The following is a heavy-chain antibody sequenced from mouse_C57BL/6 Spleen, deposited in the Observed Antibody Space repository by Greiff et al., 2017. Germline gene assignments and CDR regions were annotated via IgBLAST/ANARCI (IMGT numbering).Heavy chain of an antibody. J-gene: IGHJ3*01. CDR3: ATMVTTTPWFAY. D-gene: IGHD2-2*01. CDR2: IYPGDGDT. V-gene: IGHV1-82*01. Sequence: QVQLKQSGPELVKPGASVKISCKASGYAFSSSWMNWVKQRPGKGLEWIGRIYPGDGDTNYNGKFKGKATLTADKSSSTAYMQLSSLTSEDSAVYFCATMVTTTPWFAYWGQGTLVTVSA. CDR1: GYAFSSSW.